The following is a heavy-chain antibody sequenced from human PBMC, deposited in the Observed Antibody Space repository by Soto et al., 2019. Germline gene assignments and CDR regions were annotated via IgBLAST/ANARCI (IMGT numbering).Heavy chain of an antibody. CDR1: GGTFSSYA. CDR2: IIPIFGTA. D-gene: IGHD3-22*01. Sequence: ASVKVSCKASGGTFSSYAISWVRQAPGQGLEWMGGIIPIFGTANYAQKFQGRVTITADESTSTAYMELSSLRSEDTAVYYCARDNYYDSSGYYFRFDPWGQGTLVTVSS. V-gene: IGHV1-69*13. CDR3: ARDNYYDSSGYYFRFDP. J-gene: IGHJ5*02.